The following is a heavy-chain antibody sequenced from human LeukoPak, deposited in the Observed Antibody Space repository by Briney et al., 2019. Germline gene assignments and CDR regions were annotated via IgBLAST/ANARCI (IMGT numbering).Heavy chain of an antibody. J-gene: IGHJ4*02. CDR1: GITFSSCA. Sequence: GGSLRLSCAASGITFSSCAMSWVRQAPGKGLEWVSTIIDSGNSIYYADSAEGRFTISRDNSKNTLYLQMNSLRAGDTAVYYCAKSPSVAGTEYYFDYWGQGTLVTVSS. D-gene: IGHD1-1*01. CDR3: AKSPSVAGTEYYFDY. V-gene: IGHV3-23*01. CDR2: IIDSGNSI.